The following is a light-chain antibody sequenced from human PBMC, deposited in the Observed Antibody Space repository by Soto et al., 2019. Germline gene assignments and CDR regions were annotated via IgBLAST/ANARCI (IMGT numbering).Light chain of an antibody. CDR2: DVS. J-gene: IGLJ1*01. CDR1: SSGVGVYNY. CDR3: CSYAGSYTFV. V-gene: IGLV2-11*01. Sequence: QSVLTQPRSVSVSPGQSVTISCTGTSSGVGVYNYVSWYQQYPGKAPKIMIYDVSKRPSGVPDRFSGSKSDNTASLTISGLQAEDEADYYCCSYAGSYTFVFGIGTKVTVL.